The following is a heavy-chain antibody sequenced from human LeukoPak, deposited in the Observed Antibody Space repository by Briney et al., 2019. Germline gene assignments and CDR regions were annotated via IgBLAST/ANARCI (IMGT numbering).Heavy chain of an antibody. D-gene: IGHD2-2*01. J-gene: IGHJ4*02. V-gene: IGHV3-30-3*01. CDR2: ISYDGSNK. CDR3: ASPPGYCSSTSCSYYFDY. CDR1: GFTFSSYA. Sequence: GRSLRLSCAASGFTFSSYAMHWVRQAPGKGLEWVAVISYDGSNKYYADSVKGRFTISRDNSKNTLYLQMNSLRAEDTAVYYCASPPGYCSSTSCSYYFDYWGQGTLVTVSS.